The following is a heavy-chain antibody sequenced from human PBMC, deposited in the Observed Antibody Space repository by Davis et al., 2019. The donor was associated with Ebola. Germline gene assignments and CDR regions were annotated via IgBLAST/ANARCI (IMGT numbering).Heavy chain of an antibody. J-gene: IGHJ3*02. CDR1: GVTFRNYV. CDR3: ASVRAGAPGPTVGWEITHDNALDI. Sequence: GESLKISCAVSGVTFRNYVMSWVRQASGKGLEWVSSISSSGGNSFYMDSVKGRFYIDRDNSKNTVHLQMHRLRAEDTAVYYCASVRAGAPGPTVGWEITHDNALDIWGQGTVVTVSS. CDR2: ISSSGGNS. D-gene: IGHD1-26*01. V-gene: IGHV3-23*01.